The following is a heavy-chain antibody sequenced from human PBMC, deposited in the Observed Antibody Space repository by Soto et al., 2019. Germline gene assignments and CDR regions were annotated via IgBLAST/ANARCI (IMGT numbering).Heavy chain of an antibody. Sequence: KSSETLSLTCTVSGGSISSSSYYWGWIRQPPGKGLEWIGSIYYSGSTYYNPSLKSRVTISVDTSKNQFSLRLSSVTAADTAVYYCARHGGQLVVGRNIYYYYYGMDVWGQGTTVTVSS. CDR1: GGSISSSSYY. J-gene: IGHJ6*02. D-gene: IGHD6-13*01. CDR2: IYYSGST. V-gene: IGHV4-39*01. CDR3: ARHGGQLVVGRNIYYYYYGMDV.